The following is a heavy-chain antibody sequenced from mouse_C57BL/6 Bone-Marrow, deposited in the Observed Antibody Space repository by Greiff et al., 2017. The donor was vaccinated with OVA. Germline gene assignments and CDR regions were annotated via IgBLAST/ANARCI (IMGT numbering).Heavy chain of an antibody. Sequence: EVKLQESGPELVKPGASVKISCKASGYSFTDYNMNWVKQSNGKSLEWIGVINPNYGTTSYNQKFKGKATLTVDQSSSTAYMQLNSLTSEDSAVYYCARSATVVATRYFDYWGQGTTLTVSS. V-gene: IGHV1-39*01. CDR2: INPNYGTT. J-gene: IGHJ2*01. CDR3: ARSATVVATRYFDY. D-gene: IGHD1-1*01. CDR1: GYSFTDYN.